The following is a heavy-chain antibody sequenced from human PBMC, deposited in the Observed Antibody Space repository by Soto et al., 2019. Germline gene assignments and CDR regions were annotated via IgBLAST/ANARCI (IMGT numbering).Heavy chain of an antibody. D-gene: IGHD3-3*01. V-gene: IGHV1-18*01. CDR2: ISAYNGNT. J-gene: IGHJ6*03. CDR1: GYTLTSYG. Sequence: ASVKVSCKASGYTLTSYGISWVRQAPGQGLEWMGWISAYNGNTNYAQKLQGRVTMTTDTSTSTAYMELRSLRSDDTAVYYCARTIFGVVIYYYYMDVWGKGTTVTVS. CDR3: ARTIFGVVIYYYYMDV.